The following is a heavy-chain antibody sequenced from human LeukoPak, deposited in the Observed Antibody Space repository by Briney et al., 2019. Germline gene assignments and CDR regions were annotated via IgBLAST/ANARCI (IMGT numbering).Heavy chain of an antibody. CDR3: ATAPTRTYSVY. V-gene: IGHV3-11*04. Sequence: GGSLRLSCVASGFTFSDYYMSWIRQTPGKGLGWVSYISSSADTIYYTDSVKGRFTISRDNAKNSLFLQMNSLRPEDTAVYYCATAPTRTYSVYWGQGILVTVSS. D-gene: IGHD2-15*01. J-gene: IGHJ4*02. CDR2: ISSSADTI. CDR1: GFTFSDYY.